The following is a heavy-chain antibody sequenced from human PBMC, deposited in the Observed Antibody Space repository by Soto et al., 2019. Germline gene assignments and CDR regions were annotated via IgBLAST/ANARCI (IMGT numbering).Heavy chain of an antibody. CDR3: ARLGGYCSSGRCYGYYGMDV. D-gene: IGHD2-15*01. V-gene: IGHV4-59*08. Sequence: SETLSLTCTVSGGSISSYYWSWIRQPPGKGLEWIGYIYYSGSTNYNPSLKNRVTITINTSKNQFSLKMSSVTVADTAVFYCARLGGYCSSGRCYGYYGMDVWGQGTTVTVSS. CDR1: GGSISSYY. J-gene: IGHJ6*02. CDR2: IYYSGST.